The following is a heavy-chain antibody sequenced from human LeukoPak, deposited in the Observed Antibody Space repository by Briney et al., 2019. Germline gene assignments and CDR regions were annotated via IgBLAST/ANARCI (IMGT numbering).Heavy chain of an antibody. D-gene: IGHD5-18*01. CDR2: ISGSGGNT. CDR3: ARSYSYGGIHY. CDR1: GFSFSIYG. V-gene: IGHV3-23*01. J-gene: IGHJ4*02. Sequence: GGSLRLSCEASGFSFSIYGMSWVRQAPGKGLEWVSGISGSGGNTHYAEALTGRFTVSRDNSKNTLYLQMNSLRAEDTAVYYCARSYSYGGIHYWGQGTLVTVSS.